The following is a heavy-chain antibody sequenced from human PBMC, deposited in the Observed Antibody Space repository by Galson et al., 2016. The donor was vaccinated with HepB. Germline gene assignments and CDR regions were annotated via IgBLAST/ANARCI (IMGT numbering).Heavy chain of an antibody. Sequence: SLRLSCAASGFTLNGLAVHWVRQASGKGLEWVARMKSRSGNYATAYAGSVNGRFTISRDNSKNTLYLQMNSLRAEDTAVYYCAKYQAGGPPPRFYGMDVWGQGTTVTVSS. D-gene: IGHD1-26*01. CDR3: AKYQAGGPPPRFYGMDV. V-gene: IGHV3-73*01. J-gene: IGHJ6*02. CDR2: MKSRSGNYAT. CDR1: GFTLNGLA.